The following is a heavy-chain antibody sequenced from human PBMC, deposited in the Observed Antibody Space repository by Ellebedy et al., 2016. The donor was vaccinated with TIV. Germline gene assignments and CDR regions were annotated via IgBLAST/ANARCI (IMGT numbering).Heavy chain of an antibody. J-gene: IGHJ5*02. D-gene: IGHD2-21*02. CDR3: ARHHGCGGDCYTNWFDP. CDR2: IYYSGST. Sequence: SETLSLXXTVSGGSISSGGYYWSWIRQHPGKGLEWIGYIYYSGSTYYNPSLKSRVTISVDTSKNQFSLKLSSVTAADTAVYYCARHHGCGGDCYTNWFDPWGQGTLVTVSS. CDR1: GGSISSGGYY. V-gene: IGHV4-31*03.